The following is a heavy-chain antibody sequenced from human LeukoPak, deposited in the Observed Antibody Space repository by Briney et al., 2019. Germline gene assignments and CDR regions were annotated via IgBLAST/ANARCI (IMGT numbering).Heavy chain of an antibody. Sequence: GGSLRLFCAASGFTFSIYAMIWVRQAPEMRLEWVSTVSSSGGSTYYADSVKGRFTISRDNSKNTLYLQMNSLRAEDTAVFYCARRPYCTIAVCYGLDYWGQGTMVTVSS. CDR3: ARRPYCTIAVCYGLDY. CDR1: GFTFSIYA. J-gene: IGHJ4*02. V-gene: IGHV3-23*01. D-gene: IGHD2-8*01. CDR2: VSSSGGST.